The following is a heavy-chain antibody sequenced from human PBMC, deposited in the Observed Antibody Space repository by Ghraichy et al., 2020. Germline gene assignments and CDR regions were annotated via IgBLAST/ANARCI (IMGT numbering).Heavy chain of an antibody. J-gene: IGHJ3*01. CDR1: GITFSSHN. V-gene: IGHV3-21*01. CDR3: ARGDLAGAIDL. CDR2: ISSGSRSI. Sequence: GGSLRLSCVASGITFSSHNMNWVRQAPGKGLEWVSSISSGSRSIYYADSVKGRFTISRDNAKNSLYLQMNSLRVEDTAVYHCARGDLAGAIDLWGQGTMVTVPS. D-gene: IGHD3-10*01.